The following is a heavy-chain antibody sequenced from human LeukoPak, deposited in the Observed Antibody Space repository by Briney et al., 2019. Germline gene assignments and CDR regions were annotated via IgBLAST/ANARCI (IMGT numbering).Heavy chain of an antibody. V-gene: IGHV4-59*01. J-gene: IGHJ5*02. Sequence: PSETLSLTCTVSGGSISSYYWSWLRQPLGKGLEWIGYIYYSGSTNYNPSLKSRVTISVDTSKNQFSLKLSSVTAADTAVYYCARGYFDWLSPEVNWFDPWGQGTLVTVSS. CDR3: ARGYFDWLSPEVNWFDP. CDR1: GGSISSYY. CDR2: IYYSGST. D-gene: IGHD3-9*01.